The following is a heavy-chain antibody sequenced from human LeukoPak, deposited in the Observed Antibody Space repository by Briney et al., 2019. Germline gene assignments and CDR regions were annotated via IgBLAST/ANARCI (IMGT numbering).Heavy chain of an antibody. CDR1: GFTFSSYS. J-gene: IGHJ4*02. CDR3: ARSRYSGYDDSRTWGQQLVYFDY. V-gene: IGHV3-21*01. D-gene: IGHD5-12*01. Sequence: PGGSLRLSCAASGFTFSSYSMNWVRQAPGKGLEWVSSISSSSSYIYYADSVKGRFTISRDNAKNSLYLQMNSLRAEDTAVYYCARSRYSGYDDSRTWGQQLVYFDYWGQGTLVTVPS. CDR2: ISSSSSYI.